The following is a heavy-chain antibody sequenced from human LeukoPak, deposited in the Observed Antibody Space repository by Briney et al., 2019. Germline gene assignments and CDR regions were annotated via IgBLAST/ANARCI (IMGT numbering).Heavy chain of an antibody. Sequence: ASVKVSCKASGYTFTGYYMHWVRQAPGQGLEWMGWINPNSGGTNYAQKLQGRVTMTTDTSTSTAYMELRSLRSDDTAVYYCARDYYDSSGPDDAFDIWGQGTMVTVSS. J-gene: IGHJ3*02. CDR2: INPNSGGT. CDR1: GYTFTGYY. D-gene: IGHD3-22*01. CDR3: ARDYYDSSGPDDAFDI. V-gene: IGHV1-2*02.